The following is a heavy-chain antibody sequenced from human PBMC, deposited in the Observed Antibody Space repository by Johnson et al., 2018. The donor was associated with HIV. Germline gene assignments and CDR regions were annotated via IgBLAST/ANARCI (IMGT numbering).Heavy chain of an antibody. J-gene: IGHJ3*02. CDR1: GFTFSSYG. CDR3: AKDKSGRYYDSSGYSLDDAFDI. CDR2: IRYDGSNK. D-gene: IGHD3-22*01. Sequence: QVRLVESGGGVVQPGGSLRLSCAASGFTFSSYGMHWVRQAPGKGLEWVAFIRYDGSNKYYADSVKGRFTISRDNSKNTLYLQMNSLRAEDTAVYYCAKDKSGRYYDSSGYSLDDAFDIWGQGTMVTVSS. V-gene: IGHV3-30*02.